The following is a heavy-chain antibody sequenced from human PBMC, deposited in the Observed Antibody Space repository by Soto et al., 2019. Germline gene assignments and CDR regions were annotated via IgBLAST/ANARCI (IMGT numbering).Heavy chain of an antibody. J-gene: IGHJ3*02. CDR1: GGTFSSYT. Sequence: QVQLVQSGAEVKKPGSSVQVSCKASGGTFSSYTISWVRQAPGQGLEWMGRIIPILGIANYAQKFQGRVTITADKSTSTAYMELSSLRSEDTAVYYCAREQGDIVVVPAAPDAFDIWGQGTMVTVSS. CDR3: AREQGDIVVVPAAPDAFDI. D-gene: IGHD2-2*01. V-gene: IGHV1-69*08. CDR2: IIPILGIA.